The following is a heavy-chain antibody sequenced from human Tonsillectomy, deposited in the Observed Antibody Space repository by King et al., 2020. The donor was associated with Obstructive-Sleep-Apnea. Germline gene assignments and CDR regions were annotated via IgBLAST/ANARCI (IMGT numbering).Heavy chain of an antibody. CDR3: ARIWQQWRSEFDY. J-gene: IGHJ4*02. D-gene: IGHD6-19*01. CDR2: IYSGGGT. V-gene: IGHV3-66*01. CDR1: GFTISSNY. Sequence: VQLVESGGGLVQPGGSLRLSCAASGFTISSNYMSWGRQAPGKGLEWVSGIYSGGGTYYADSVKGRFTISRDNSKNTLYHQMNSLRAEDTAVYYCARIWQQWRSEFDYWGQGTLVTVSS.